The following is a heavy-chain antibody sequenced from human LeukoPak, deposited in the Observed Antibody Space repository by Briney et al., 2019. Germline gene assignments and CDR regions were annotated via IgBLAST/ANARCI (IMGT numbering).Heavy chain of an antibody. D-gene: IGHD2-2*01. Sequence: SETLSLTCAVSGGSINDYYWTWIRQAPGKGLEWIGYISNSGTTDYNPSLKSRVTISVDTSKNQFSLKLSSVTAADTAVYYCARHEECSSTSCHMDVWGKGTTVTVSS. CDR1: GGSINDYY. CDR3: ARHEECSSTSCHMDV. J-gene: IGHJ6*03. V-gene: IGHV4-59*08. CDR2: ISNSGTT.